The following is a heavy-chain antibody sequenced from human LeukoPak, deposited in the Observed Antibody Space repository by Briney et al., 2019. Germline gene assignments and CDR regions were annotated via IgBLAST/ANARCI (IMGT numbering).Heavy chain of an antibody. D-gene: IGHD2-2*01. CDR1: GFTFSDYY. CDR3: ARGRLIVVVPAATLNWFDP. J-gene: IGHJ5*02. V-gene: IGHV3-11*01. CDR2: ISSSGSTI. Sequence: GGSLRLSCAASGFTFSDYYMSWIRQAPGKGLEWVSYISSSGSTIYYADSVKGRFTISRDNAKNSLYLQMNSLRAEDTAVYYCARGRLIVVVPAATLNWFDPWGQGTLVTVSS.